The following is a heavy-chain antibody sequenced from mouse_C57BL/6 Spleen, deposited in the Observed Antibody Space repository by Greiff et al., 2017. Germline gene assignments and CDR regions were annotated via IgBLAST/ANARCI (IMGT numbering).Heavy chain of an antibody. J-gene: IGHJ4*01. CDR1: GFTFSSYA. CDR3: TRGDGNLYAMDY. CDR2: ISRGGDYI. D-gene: IGHD2-1*01. Sequence: EVKLVESGEGLVKPGGSLKLSCAASGFTFSSYAMSWVRQTPEKRLEWVAYISRGGDYIYYADTVKGRFTISRDNAGNTLYLQMSSLKSEDTAMYYCTRGDGNLYAMDYWGQGTSVTVSS. V-gene: IGHV5-9-1*02.